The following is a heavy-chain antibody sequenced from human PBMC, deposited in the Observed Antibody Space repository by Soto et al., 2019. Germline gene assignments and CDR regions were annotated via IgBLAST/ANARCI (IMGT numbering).Heavy chain of an antibody. Sequence: GGSLRLSCAASGFTFSSHWMHWVRQAPGKGLEWVSVVSSGGSTYYADSVTGRFTVSRDNSKNTLSLQMNSLRAEDTAVYYCAKRRGAGGHFDYWGQGALVTVSS. D-gene: IGHD2-15*01. CDR1: GFTFSSHW. CDR3: AKRRGAGGHFDY. CDR2: VSSGGST. J-gene: IGHJ4*02. V-gene: IGHV3-53*01.